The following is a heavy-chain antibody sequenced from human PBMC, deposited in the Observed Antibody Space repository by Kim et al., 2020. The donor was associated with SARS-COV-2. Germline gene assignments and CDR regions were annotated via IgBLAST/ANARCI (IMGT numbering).Heavy chain of an antibody. J-gene: IGHJ4*02. CDR3: ARGDYYDSSGRGGGSPSDFDY. D-gene: IGHD3-22*01. V-gene: IGHV1-46*01. CDR1: GYTFTSYY. CDR2: INPSGGST. Sequence: ASVKVSCKASGYTFTSYYMHWVRQAPGQGLEWMGIINPSGGSTSYAQKFQGRVTMTRDTSTSTVYMELSSLRSEDTAVYYCARGDYYDSSGRGGGSPSDFDYWGQGTLVTVSS.